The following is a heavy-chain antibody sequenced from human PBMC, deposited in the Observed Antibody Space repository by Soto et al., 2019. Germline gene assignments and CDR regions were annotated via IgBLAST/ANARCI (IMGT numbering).Heavy chain of an antibody. CDR2: IYPGDSDT. CDR3: ASGYNWNYVMYFDY. CDR1: GYIFTSYW. V-gene: IGHV5-51*01. D-gene: IGHD1-7*01. J-gene: IGHJ4*02. Sequence: PGESLKISCKSSGYIFTSYWIGWVLQMPGKGLEWMGIIYPGDSDTRYSPSFQGQVTISADKSISTAYLQWSSLKASDTAMYYCASGYNWNYVMYFDYWGQGTLVTSPQ.